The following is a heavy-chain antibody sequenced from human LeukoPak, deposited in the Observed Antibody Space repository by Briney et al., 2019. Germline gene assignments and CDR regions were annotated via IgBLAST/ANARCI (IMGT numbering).Heavy chain of an antibody. CDR3: ARGDMITFGGVIN. CDR2: ISWDGGST. D-gene: IGHD3-16*02. J-gene: IGHJ4*02. V-gene: IGHV3-43*01. Sequence: GGSLRLSCAASGFTFYDYTMHWVRHAPGKGLEWVSLISWDGGSTYYADSVKGRFTISRDNSKNSLYLQMNSLRTEDTALYYCARGDMITFGGVINWGEGTLVTVSS. CDR1: GFTFYDYT.